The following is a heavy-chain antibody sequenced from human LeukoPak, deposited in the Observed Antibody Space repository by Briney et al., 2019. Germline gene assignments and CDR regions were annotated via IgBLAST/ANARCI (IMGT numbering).Heavy chain of an antibody. Sequence: GESLRISCKGSGYSFTSYWISWVRQLPGKGLEWMGRIDLSDSYTNYSPSFQGHVTISADKSISTAYLQWSSLKASDTAMYYCATNSIVGAANVDYWGQGTLVTVSS. CDR1: GYSFTSYW. J-gene: IGHJ4*02. V-gene: IGHV5-10-1*01. CDR2: IDLSDSYT. D-gene: IGHD1-26*01. CDR3: ATNSIVGAANVDY.